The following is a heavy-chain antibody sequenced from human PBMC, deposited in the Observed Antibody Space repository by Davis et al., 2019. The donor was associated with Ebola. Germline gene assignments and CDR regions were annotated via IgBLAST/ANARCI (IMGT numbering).Heavy chain of an antibody. CDR2: ISDSGSSP. CDR3: ARTDYYDSSGYHY. Sequence: PGGSLRLSCAASGFTFTNYAMSWVRQAPGKGLEWVSAISDSGSSPYYADSVKGRFTISRDNTNSTLYLQMDSLRAEDTAVYYCARTDYYDSSGYHYWGQGTLVTVSS. D-gene: IGHD3-22*01. V-gene: IGHV3-23*01. CDR1: GFTFTNYA. J-gene: IGHJ4*02.